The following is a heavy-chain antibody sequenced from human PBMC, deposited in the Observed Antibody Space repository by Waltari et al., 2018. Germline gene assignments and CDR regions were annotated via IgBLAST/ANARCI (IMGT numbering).Heavy chain of an antibody. Sequence: QVQLQQWGAGLLKPSETLSLTCAVQGGSFIGYYWGWLRQSSGKGLGWIGEIDHSGNTNYNPSLKRRVTISQDTSRIHFFLKLNSVTAADTAVYYCARQPRIIVTPYYYYMDVWGKGTTVTVSS. CDR2: IDHSGNT. V-gene: IGHV4-34*01. J-gene: IGHJ6*03. CDR3: ARQPRIIVTPYYYYMDV. CDR1: GGSFIGYY. D-gene: IGHD3-22*01.